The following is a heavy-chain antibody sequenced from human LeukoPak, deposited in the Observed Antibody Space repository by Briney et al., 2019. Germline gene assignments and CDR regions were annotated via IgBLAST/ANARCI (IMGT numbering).Heavy chain of an antibody. D-gene: IGHD1-26*01. J-gene: IGHJ4*02. CDR1: GFTFSSYS. CDR2: IKQDGSEK. V-gene: IGHV3-7*03. Sequence: GGSLRLSCAASGFTFSSYSMNWVRQAPGKGLEWVANIKQDGSEKYYVDSVKGRFTISRDNAKNSLYLQMNSLRAEDTAVYYCARDKMGHSGYLDYWGQGTLVTVSS. CDR3: ARDKMGHSGYLDY.